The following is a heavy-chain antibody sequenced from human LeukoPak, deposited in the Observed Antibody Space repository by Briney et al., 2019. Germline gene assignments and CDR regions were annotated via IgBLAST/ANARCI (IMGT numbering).Heavy chain of an antibody. CDR2: ISYDGSNK. CDR3: ARDRSSYEYYFDH. J-gene: IGHJ4*02. Sequence: TGGSLILSCAASGFTFSNYAMHWVRQAPGKGLEWVAVISYDGSNKYYEDSVKGRFSISRDHHKNTLYLQMNSLRAEDTAVFNCARDRSSYEYYFDHWGQGTLVTVSS. V-gene: IGHV3-30-3*01. CDR1: GFTFSNYA. D-gene: IGHD5-12*01.